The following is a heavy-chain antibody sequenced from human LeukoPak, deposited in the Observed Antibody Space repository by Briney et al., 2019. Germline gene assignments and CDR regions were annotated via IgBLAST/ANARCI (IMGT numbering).Heavy chain of an antibody. CDR3: ARQYDSSGYPTFDY. V-gene: IGHV1-2*04. CDR1: GYTFSGYY. J-gene: IGHJ4*02. D-gene: IGHD3-22*01. CDR2: INPNGGGT. Sequence: ASVKVSCKASGYTFSGYYMHWVRQAPGQGLEWMGWINPNGGGTHFAQKFQGWVTMTRDTSISTAYMELSRLRSDDTAVYYCARQYDSSGYPTFDYWGQGTLVTVSS.